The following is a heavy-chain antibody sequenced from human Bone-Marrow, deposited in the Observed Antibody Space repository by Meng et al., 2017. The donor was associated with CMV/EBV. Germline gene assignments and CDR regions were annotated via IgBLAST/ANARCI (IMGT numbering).Heavy chain of an antibody. J-gene: IGHJ4*02. CDR2: INPATSSA. V-gene: IGHV1-3*01. D-gene: IGHD6-19*01. CDR3: ARGPYSSGWYGLVDY. CDR1: GYTFPNYA. Sequence: VQLVQSGPEMKKPGPSVKVSCKASGYTFPNYAIHWMRQAPGQRLEWMGLINPATSSAKYSQTFQGRVTITRDTSATTAYMELSGLRSEDTAIYYCARGPYSSGWYGLVDYWGQGTLVTVSS.